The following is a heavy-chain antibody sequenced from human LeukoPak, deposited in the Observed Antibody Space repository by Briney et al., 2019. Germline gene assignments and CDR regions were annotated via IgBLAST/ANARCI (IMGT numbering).Heavy chain of an antibody. V-gene: IGHV3-23*01. CDR2: ISGSGGST. CDR1: GFTFSSYA. D-gene: IGHD3-10*01. CDR3: ARDKKYGSGRGGYYFDY. J-gene: IGHJ4*02. Sequence: GGSLRLSCAASGFTFSSYAMSWVRQAPGKGLEWLSAISGSGGSTYYADSVKGRFTISRDNSKNTLYLQMNSLRAEDTAVYYCARDKKYGSGRGGYYFDYWGQGTLVTVSS.